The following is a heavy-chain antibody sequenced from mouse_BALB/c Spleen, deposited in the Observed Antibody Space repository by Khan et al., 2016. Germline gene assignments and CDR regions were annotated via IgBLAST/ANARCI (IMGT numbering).Heavy chain of an antibody. CDR2: IRLKSNNYAT. D-gene: IGHD2-4*01. CDR1: GFTFSNYW. J-gene: IGHJ1*01. Sequence: EVKLEESGGGLVQPGGSMKLSCVASGFTFSNYWMNWVRQSPEKGLEWVAEIRLKSNNYATHYAESVKGRFTISRDDSKSSVYLQMNNLRAEDTGSYYCTRSYDYGENFDVWGAGTTVTVSS. V-gene: IGHV6-6*02. CDR3: TRSYDYGENFDV.